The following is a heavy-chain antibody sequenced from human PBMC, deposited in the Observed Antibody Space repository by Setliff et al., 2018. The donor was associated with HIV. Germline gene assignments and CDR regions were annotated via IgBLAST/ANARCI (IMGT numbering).Heavy chain of an antibody. D-gene: IGHD1-26*01. J-gene: IGHJ4*02. CDR1: GFTFNNYG. CDR2: IWFDGTHK. Sequence: GGSLRLSCAASGFTFNNYGMAWVRQTPGKGLEWVAHIWFDGTHKHYADSVKGRFTISRDNFTNTLYLHMNSLRAEDTALYFCAKYGTLNSEYINYFDCWGQGALVTVSS. CDR3: AKYGTLNSEYINYFDC. V-gene: IGHV3-33*06.